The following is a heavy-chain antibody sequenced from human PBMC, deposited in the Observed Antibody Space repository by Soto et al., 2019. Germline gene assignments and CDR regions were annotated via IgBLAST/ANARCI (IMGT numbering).Heavy chain of an antibody. CDR1: GFTFTTYA. V-gene: IGHV3-30-3*01. Sequence: GGSLRLSCVASGFTFTTYAMHWLRQAPDKGLQWVAAISYHGANKYYADSVRGRFTISRDNSKNTLYLQMNSLRAEDTALYYCVRDKNVEADGFEDWFDPWGQGTLVTVSS. CDR3: VRDKNVEADGFEDWFDP. CDR2: ISYHGANK. J-gene: IGHJ5*02. D-gene: IGHD6-13*01.